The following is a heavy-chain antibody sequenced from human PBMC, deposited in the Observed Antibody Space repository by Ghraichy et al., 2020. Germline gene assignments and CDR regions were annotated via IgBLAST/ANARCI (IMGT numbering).Heavy chain of an antibody. Sequence: GGSLRLSCAASGFTFSSYAMSWVRQAPGKGLEWVSAISGSGGSTYYADSVKGRFTISRDNSKNTLYLQMKCLRAEDTAVYYCAKGPPRAQRDYYYYYGMDVWGQGTTVTVSS. V-gene: IGHV3-23*01. J-gene: IGHJ6*02. CDR2: ISGSGGST. CDR1: GFTFSSYA. CDR3: AKGPPRAQRDYYYYYGMDV.